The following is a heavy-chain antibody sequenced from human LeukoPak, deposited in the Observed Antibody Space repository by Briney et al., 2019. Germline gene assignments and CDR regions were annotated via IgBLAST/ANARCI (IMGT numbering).Heavy chain of an antibody. V-gene: IGHV4-61*02. D-gene: IGHD3-9*01. CDR3: ARVVWGRSTAIFRYYYYMDV. Sequence: KPSETLSLTCTVSGGSISSGSYYWSWIRQPAGKGLEWIGRIYTSGSTNYNPSLKSRVTISVDTSKNQFSLKLSSVTAADTAVYYCARVVWGRSTAIFRYYYYMDVWGKGTTVTISS. J-gene: IGHJ6*03. CDR2: IYTSGST. CDR1: GGSISSGSYY.